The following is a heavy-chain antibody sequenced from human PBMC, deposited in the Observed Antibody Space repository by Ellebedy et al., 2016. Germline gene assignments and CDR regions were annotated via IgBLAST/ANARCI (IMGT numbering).Heavy chain of an antibody. V-gene: IGHV3-23*01. J-gene: IGHJ4*02. CDR2: ISGDGDTT. CDR1: GFTFRNFF. Sequence: GGSLRLXCVASGFTFRNFFMSWVRQAPGGGLEWISTISGDGDTTFSADSVKGRFAISRDNSRNTVFLLMNSLRAEDTAVYYCYYGHYSGSWGQGTLVTVSS. D-gene: IGHD4-17*01. CDR3: YYGHYSGS.